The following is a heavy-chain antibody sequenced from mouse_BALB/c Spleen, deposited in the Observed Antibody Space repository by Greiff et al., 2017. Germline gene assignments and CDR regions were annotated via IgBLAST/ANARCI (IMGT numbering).Heavy chain of an antibody. CDR1: GYTFTSYY. CDR2: INPSNGGT. CDR3: TRGMVPWFAY. J-gene: IGHJ3*01. D-gene: IGHD1-1*02. V-gene: IGHV1S81*02. Sequence: QVQLQQPGAELVKPGASVKLSCKASGYTFTSYYMYWVKQRPGQGLEWIGGINPSNGGTNFNEKFKSKATLTVDKSSSTAYMQLSSLTSEDSAVYYCTRGMVPWFAYWGQGTLVTVSA.